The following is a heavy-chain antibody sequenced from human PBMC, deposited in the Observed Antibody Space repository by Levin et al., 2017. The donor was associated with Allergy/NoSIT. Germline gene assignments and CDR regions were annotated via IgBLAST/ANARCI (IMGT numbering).Heavy chain of an antibody. D-gene: IGHD2-21*02. CDR2: IYWDDVE. V-gene: IGHV2-5*02. Sequence: SGPTLVKPTQTLTLTCTFSGFSLNTDGVGVGWIRQPPGKALEWLALIYWDDVERYSPSLKTRPTVTKDTSKNQVVLTMTNMDPVDTATYYCAHRRKFNGDWYSFDYWGQGTLVTVSS. CDR1: GFSLNTDGVG. J-gene: IGHJ4*02. CDR3: AHRRKFNGDWYSFDY.